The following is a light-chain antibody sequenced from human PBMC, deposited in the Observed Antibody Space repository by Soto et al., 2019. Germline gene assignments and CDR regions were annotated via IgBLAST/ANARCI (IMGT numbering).Light chain of an antibody. CDR1: QTISSW. Sequence: EIQMTQSTATLSGSVGDRVTIPCRASQTISSWLAWYQQKPGKAPKLLIYKASTLKSGVPSRFSGSGSGTEFTLTISSLQPDDFATYYCQHYNSYSEAFGQGTMVDIK. J-gene: IGKJ1*01. CDR3: QHYNSYSEA. V-gene: IGKV1-5*03. CDR2: KAS.